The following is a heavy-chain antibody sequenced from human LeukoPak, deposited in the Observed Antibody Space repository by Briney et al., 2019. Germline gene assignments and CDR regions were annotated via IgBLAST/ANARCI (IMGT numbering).Heavy chain of an antibody. CDR1: GFTFSSYA. CDR2: ISYDGSNK. CDR3: ARDSAGDTDLSYYFDY. Sequence: GGSLRLSCAASGFTFSSYAMHWVRQAPGKGLEGVAVISYDGSNKYYADSVKGRFTISRDNSKNTLYLQMNSLRAEDTAVYYCARDSAGDTDLSYYFDYWGQGTLVTVSS. D-gene: IGHD5-18*01. J-gene: IGHJ4*02. V-gene: IGHV3-30*04.